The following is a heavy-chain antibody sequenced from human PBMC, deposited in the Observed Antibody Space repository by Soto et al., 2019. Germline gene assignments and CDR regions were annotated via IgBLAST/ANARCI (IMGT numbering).Heavy chain of an antibody. CDR1: GGTFSSYA. D-gene: IGHD4-17*01. J-gene: IGHJ4*02. V-gene: IGHV1-69*13. Sequence: SVKVSCKASGGTFSSYAISWVRQAPGQGLEWMGGIIPIFGTANYAQKFQGRATITADESTSTAYMELSSLRSEDTAVYYCARAPDYGDYDDYWGQGTLVTVSS. CDR2: IIPIFGTA. CDR3: ARAPDYGDYDDY.